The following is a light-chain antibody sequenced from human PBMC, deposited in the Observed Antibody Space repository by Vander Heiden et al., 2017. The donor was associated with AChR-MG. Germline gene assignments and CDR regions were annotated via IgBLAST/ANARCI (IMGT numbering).Light chain of an antibody. J-gene: IGKJ2*01. CDR2: KAS. CDR1: QSISGW. V-gene: IGKV1-5*03. CDR3: QQYNSYSPYT. Sequence: DIQMTQSPSTLSASVGDRVSLTCRASQSISGWLAWYQQKRGEAPKVLIYKASSLESGVPPRFSGGGSGTEFTLTISSLQPDDFATYYCQQYNSYSPYTFGQGTKLEIK.